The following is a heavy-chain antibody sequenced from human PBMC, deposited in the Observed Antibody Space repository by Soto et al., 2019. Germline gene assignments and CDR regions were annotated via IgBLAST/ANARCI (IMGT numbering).Heavy chain of an antibody. CDR3: ARISGSSPYYGMDV. CDR2: IFSNDEK. J-gene: IGHJ6*02. V-gene: IGHV2-26*01. Sequence: QVTLKESGPVLVKPTETLTLTCTVSGFSLRKARMGVSWIRQPPGKALEWLAHIFSNDEKSYSTSLKSRLTISKDTSKSQVVLTMTNMDPVDTATYYCARISGSSPYYGMDVWGQGTTVTVSS. D-gene: IGHD1-26*01. CDR1: GFSLRKARMG.